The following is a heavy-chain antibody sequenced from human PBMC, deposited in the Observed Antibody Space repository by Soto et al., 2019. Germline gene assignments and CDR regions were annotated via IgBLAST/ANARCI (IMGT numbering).Heavy chain of an antibody. CDR2: ISYDGSNK. D-gene: IGHD5-12*01. V-gene: IGHV3-30*18. Sequence: GGSLRLSCAASGFTFRSYGIHWVRQAPGKGLEWVAVISYDGSNKYYADSVKGRFTISRDNSKNTLYLQMNSLRAEDTAVYYCAKGNVDIVATSIDYWGQGTLVTVSS. CDR1: GFTFRSYG. J-gene: IGHJ4*02. CDR3: AKGNVDIVATSIDY.